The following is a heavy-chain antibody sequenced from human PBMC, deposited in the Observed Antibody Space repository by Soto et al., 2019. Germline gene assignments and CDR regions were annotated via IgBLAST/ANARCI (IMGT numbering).Heavy chain of an antibody. V-gene: IGHV1-2*02. CDR2: INPNSGGT. CDR1: GYTFTGYY. D-gene: IGHD3-3*01. CDR3: AREPRPFWSGYLAPGWFDP. Sequence: ASVKVSCKASGYTFTGYYIPWVRQAPGQGLEWMGWINPNSGGTNYAQKFQGRVTMTRDTSISTAYMELIRLRSDDTAAYYCAREPRPFWSGYLAPGWFDPWGQGTLVNVSS. J-gene: IGHJ5*02.